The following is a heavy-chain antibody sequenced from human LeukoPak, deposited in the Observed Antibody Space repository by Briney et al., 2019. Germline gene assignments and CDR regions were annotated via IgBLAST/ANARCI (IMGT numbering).Heavy chain of an antibody. D-gene: IGHD6-13*01. CDR3: AKKIAAAAWFDP. Sequence: KSSETLSLTCTVSGGSISSGSYYWSWIRQPAGKGLEWIGRISTSGSTNYNPSLKSQVTISVDTSKNQFSLKLSSVTAVDTAVYYCAKKIAAAAWFDPWGQGTLVTVSS. CDR2: ISTSGST. V-gene: IGHV4-61*02. J-gene: IGHJ5*02. CDR1: GGSISSGSYY.